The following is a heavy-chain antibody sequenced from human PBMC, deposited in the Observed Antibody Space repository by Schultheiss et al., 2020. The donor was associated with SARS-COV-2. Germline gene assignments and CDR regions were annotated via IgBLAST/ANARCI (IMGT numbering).Heavy chain of an antibody. CDR2: INHSGST. CDR1: AGSFSGYY. V-gene: IGHV4-34*01. CDR3: ARLGYNDNSPIFYYFYGLDV. Sequence: SETLSLTCAVYAGSFSGYYWSWIRQPPGKGLEWIGEINHSGSTNYNPSLKSRVTISVDTSSYHFSLKLSSVTAADTAVYYCARLGYNDNSPIFYYFYGLDVWGQGTTVTVSS. J-gene: IGHJ6*02. D-gene: IGHD3-22*01.